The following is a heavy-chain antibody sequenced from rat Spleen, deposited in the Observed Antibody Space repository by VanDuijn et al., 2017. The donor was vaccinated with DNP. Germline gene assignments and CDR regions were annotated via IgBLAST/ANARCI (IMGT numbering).Heavy chain of an antibody. D-gene: IGHD1-11*01. J-gene: IGHJ2*01. V-gene: IGHV5S11*01. CDR1: GFTFRNYD. Sequence: EVQLVESGGDLVQPGRSLKLSCTASGFTFRNYDMAWVRQAPAKGLEWVASISPNADKTYYRDSVKGRFTVSRDDGKSSLYLQMDSLRCEETATYYCARHPSSGGCNYFDYWGQGVMVTVSS. CDR3: ARHPSSGGCNYFDY. CDR2: ISPNADKT.